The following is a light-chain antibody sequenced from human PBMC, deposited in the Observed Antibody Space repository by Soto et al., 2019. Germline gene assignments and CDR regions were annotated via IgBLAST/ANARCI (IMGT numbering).Light chain of an antibody. V-gene: IGLV2-14*03. J-gene: IGLJ1*01. CDR3: SSYTTTVSLYV. CDR1: TSDIGGYNF. CDR2: DVS. Sequence: QSVLTQPASVSASPGQSITISCTGTTSDIGGYNFVSWYQQHPGKAPKLMIYDVSYRPSGVSNRFSGSKSGNTASLTISGLQPEDEADYYCSSYTTTVSLYVFGTGTKATVL.